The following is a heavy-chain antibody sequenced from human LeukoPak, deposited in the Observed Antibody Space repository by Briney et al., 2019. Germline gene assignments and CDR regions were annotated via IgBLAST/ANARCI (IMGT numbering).Heavy chain of an antibody. J-gene: IGHJ4*02. D-gene: IGHD6-6*01. Sequence: PSETLSLTCAVYGGSFSGYYWSWIRQPPGKGLEWIGEINHSGSTNYNPSLKSRVTISVDTSMNQFSLKLSSVTAADTAVYYCATLFIAARPGKFDYWGQGTLVT. CDR3: ATLFIAARPGKFDY. V-gene: IGHV4-34*01. CDR2: INHSGST. CDR1: GGSFSGYY.